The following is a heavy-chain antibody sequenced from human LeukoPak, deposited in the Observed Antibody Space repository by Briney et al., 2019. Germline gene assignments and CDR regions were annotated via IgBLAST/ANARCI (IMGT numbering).Heavy chain of an antibody. CDR2: TYYRSKWYN. D-gene: IGHD1-1*01. Sequence: SQTLSLTCAISGDSVSSNSAAWNWIWQSPSRGLEWLGRTYYRSKWYNDYAVSVKSRITINPDTSENQFSLQLNSVTPEDTAVYYCAREGPSTTGTTPEDLGYYFDYWGQGTLVTVSS. J-gene: IGHJ4*02. CDR1: GDSVSSNSAA. CDR3: AREGPSTTGTTPEDLGYYFDY. V-gene: IGHV6-1*01.